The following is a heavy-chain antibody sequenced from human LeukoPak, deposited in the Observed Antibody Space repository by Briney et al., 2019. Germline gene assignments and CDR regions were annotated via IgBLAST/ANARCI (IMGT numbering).Heavy chain of an antibody. Sequence: SGPALVKPTQTLTLTCTFSGFSLSTSGMCVNWIRQPPGKALEWLARIDWDDDKYYSTSLKTRLTISKDTSKNQVVLTMTNMDPVDTATYYCARTQRFLEWLTLDYWGQGTLVTVSS. J-gene: IGHJ4*02. D-gene: IGHD3-3*01. V-gene: IGHV2-70*11. CDR1: GFSLSTSGMC. CDR2: IDWDDDK. CDR3: ARTQRFLEWLTLDY.